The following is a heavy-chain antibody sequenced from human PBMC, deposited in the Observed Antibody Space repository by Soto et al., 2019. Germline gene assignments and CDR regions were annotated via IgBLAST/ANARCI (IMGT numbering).Heavy chain of an antibody. D-gene: IGHD1-1*01. CDR1: GFTVSSYR. V-gene: IGHV3-23*01. J-gene: IGHJ4*02. Sequence: EVQLLESGGGLVQPGGSLRLSCAASGFTVSSYRVTWVRQAPGKGLEWVSGFTGVIGTTHYADSVKGRFTITRDNSNNTVYLQMNSLRVEDTAVYYCARWNGYGDYWGRGTLVTVS. CDR3: ARWNGYGDY. CDR2: FTGVIGTT.